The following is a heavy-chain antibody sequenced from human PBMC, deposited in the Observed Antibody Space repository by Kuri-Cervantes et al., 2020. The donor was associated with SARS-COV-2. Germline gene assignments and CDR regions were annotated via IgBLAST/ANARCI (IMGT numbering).Heavy chain of an antibody. CDR1: GFTFSSYG. Sequence: GESLKISCAASGFTFSSYGMHWVRQAPGKGLEWVAFIRYDGSNKYYADSVKGRFTISRDNSKNTLYLQMNSLRAEDTAVYHCAKDKQGNHDYWGQGTLVTVSS. J-gene: IGHJ4*02. CDR2: IRYDGSNK. D-gene: IGHD4-23*01. CDR3: AKDKQGNHDY. V-gene: IGHV3-30*02.